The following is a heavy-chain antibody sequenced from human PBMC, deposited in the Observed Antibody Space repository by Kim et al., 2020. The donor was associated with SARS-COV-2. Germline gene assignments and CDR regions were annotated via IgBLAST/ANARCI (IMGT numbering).Heavy chain of an antibody. CDR1: GFTFTSSA. CDR3: AAGLWGQAVAGGYYFDY. D-gene: IGHD6-19*01. V-gene: IGHV1-58*02. CDR2: IVVGSGNT. Sequence: SVKVSCKASGFTFTSSAMQWVRQARGQRLEWIGWIVVGSGNTNYAQKFQERVTITRDMSTSTAYMELSSLRSEDTAVYYCAAGLWGQAVAGGYYFDYWGQGTLVTVSS. J-gene: IGHJ4*02.